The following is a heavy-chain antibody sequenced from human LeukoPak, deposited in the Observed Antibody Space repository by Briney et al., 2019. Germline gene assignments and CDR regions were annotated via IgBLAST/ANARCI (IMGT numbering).Heavy chain of an antibody. CDR1: GGSISSGGYY. V-gene: IGHV4-30-2*01. J-gene: IGHJ5*02. D-gene: IGHD1-7*01. CDR2: IYHSGST. Sequence: PSETLSLTCTVSGGSISSGGYYWSWIRQPPGKGLEWIGYIYHSGSTYYNPSLKSRVTISVDTSKNQFSLKLSSVTAADTAVYYCARDRELSIDPWGQGTLVTVSS. CDR3: ARDRELSIDP.